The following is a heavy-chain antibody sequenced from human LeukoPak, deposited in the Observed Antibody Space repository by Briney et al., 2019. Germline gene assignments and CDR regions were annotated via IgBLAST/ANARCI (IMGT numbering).Heavy chain of an antibody. V-gene: IGHV1-2*02. Sequence: ASVKVSCKASGYTFTGYYMHWVRQAPGQGLEWMGWISPNSGGTNYAQKFQGRVTMTRDTSISTAYMELSRLRSDDTAVYYCARAHPPEMATISYWGQGTLVTVSS. CDR2: ISPNSGGT. J-gene: IGHJ4*02. CDR1: GYTFTGYY. CDR3: ARAHPPEMATISY. D-gene: IGHD5-24*01.